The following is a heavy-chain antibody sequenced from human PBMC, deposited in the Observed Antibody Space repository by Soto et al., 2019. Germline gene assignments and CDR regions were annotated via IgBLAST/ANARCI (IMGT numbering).Heavy chain of an antibody. V-gene: IGHV4-39*01. CDR1: GGSISSSSYY. CDR3: ARATHWTRDY. Sequence: QLQLQESGPGLVKPSETLSLTCTVSGGSISSSSYYWGWIHQPPGKGLEWIGSIYYSGSTYYNPSLKSRVTISVDTSKNQFSLKLSSVTAADTAVYYCARATHWTRDYWGQGTLVTVSS. D-gene: IGHD3-3*01. J-gene: IGHJ4*02. CDR2: IYYSGST.